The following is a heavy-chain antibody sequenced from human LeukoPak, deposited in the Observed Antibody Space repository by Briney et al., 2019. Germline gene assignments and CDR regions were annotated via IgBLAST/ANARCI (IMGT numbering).Heavy chain of an antibody. J-gene: IGHJ4*02. CDR3: ARGGDGYNSPFDY. CDR2: ISSSGSTI. CDR1: GFTFSSYE. D-gene: IGHD5-24*01. V-gene: IGHV3-48*03. Sequence: GGSLRLSCAASGFTFSSYEMNWVRQAPGKGLEWVSYISSSGSTIYYADSVKGRLTISRDNAKNSLYVQMNSLRVEDTAVYYCARGGDGYNSPFDYWGQGTPVTVSS.